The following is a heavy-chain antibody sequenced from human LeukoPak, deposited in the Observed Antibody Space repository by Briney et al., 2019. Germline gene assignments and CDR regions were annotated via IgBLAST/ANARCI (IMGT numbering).Heavy chain of an antibody. CDR2: ISYDGSNK. CDR1: GFTFSSYG. Sequence: GGSLRLSCAASGFTFSSYGMHWVRQAPGKGLEWVAVISYDGSNKYYADSVKGRFTISRDNSKNTLYLQMNSLRAEDTAVYYCAKDCSSTSCLDYWVQGTLVTVSS. J-gene: IGHJ4*02. V-gene: IGHV3-30*18. D-gene: IGHD2-2*01. CDR3: AKDCSSTSCLDY.